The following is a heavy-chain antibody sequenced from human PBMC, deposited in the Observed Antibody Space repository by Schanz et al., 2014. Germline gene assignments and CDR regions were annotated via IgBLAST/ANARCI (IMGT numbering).Heavy chain of an antibody. Sequence: QVQLQESGPGLVKPSQTLSLTCTVSGGSISSATYYWSWVRQPAGKGLEWIGRIYSRGSSTYNPSLKSRVTISIASSNNQSSLTLTPVPAADTAVYYCARGGSVATIAPYTWFDPWGQGTLVTVSS. CDR2: IYSRGSS. CDR3: ARGGSVATIAPYTWFDP. V-gene: IGHV4-61*02. CDR1: GGSISSATYY. J-gene: IGHJ5*02. D-gene: IGHD5-12*01.